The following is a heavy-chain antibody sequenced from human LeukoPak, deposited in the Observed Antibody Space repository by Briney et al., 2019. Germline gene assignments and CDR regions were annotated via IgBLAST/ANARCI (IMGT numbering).Heavy chain of an antibody. Sequence: WGSLRLSCAASGFTFSSYEMNWVRQAPGKGLEWVSYISSSGSTIYYADSVKGRFTISRDNAKNSLYLQMNSLRAEDTAVYYCARDLVYYYGSRTFFIDYWGQGTLVTVSS. CDR2: ISSSGSTI. J-gene: IGHJ4*02. CDR3: ARDLVYYYGSRTFFIDY. V-gene: IGHV3-48*03. D-gene: IGHD3-10*01. CDR1: GFTFSSYE.